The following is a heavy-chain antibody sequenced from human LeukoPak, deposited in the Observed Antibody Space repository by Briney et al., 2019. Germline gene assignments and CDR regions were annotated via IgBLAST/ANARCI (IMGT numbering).Heavy chain of an antibody. D-gene: IGHD6-19*01. CDR2: INWNGGST. CDR1: GFTFDDYG. V-gene: IGHV3-20*04. CDR3: AKDGRYSSGGGWFDP. J-gene: IGHJ5*02. Sequence: GGSLRLSCAASGFTFDDYGMSWVRQAPGKGLEWVSGINWNGGSTGYADSVKGRFTISRDNAKNSLYLQMNSLRAEDTALYYCAKDGRYSSGGGWFDPWGQGTLVTVSS.